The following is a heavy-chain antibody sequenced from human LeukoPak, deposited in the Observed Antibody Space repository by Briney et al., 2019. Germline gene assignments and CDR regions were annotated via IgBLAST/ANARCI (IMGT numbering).Heavy chain of an antibody. Sequence: GGSLRLSCAASGFPFSSYWMHWVRQVPGKGLLWVSRINSDGSATIYAASVRGRFTISRDNAKNTLYLQMSGLRVEDTAVYHCASDSRYYGMDVWGRGTTVTVSS. CDR1: GFPFSSYW. J-gene: IGHJ6*02. CDR3: ASDSRYYGMDV. V-gene: IGHV3-74*01. CDR2: INSDGSAT.